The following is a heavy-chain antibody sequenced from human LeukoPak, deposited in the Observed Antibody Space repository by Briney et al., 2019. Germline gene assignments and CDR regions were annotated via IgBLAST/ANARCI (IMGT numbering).Heavy chain of an antibody. D-gene: IGHD3-22*01. CDR2: INPSGGST. V-gene: IGHV1-46*03. CDR3: ARVLDYYDSCGYYAFDI. Sequence: ASVKVSCKASGYTFTSYYMHWVRQAPGQGLEWMGMINPSGGSTSYAQKFQGRVTMTRDTSTSTVYMELSSLRSEDTAVYYCARVLDYYDSCGYYAFDIWGQGTMVTVSS. CDR1: GYTFTSYY. J-gene: IGHJ3*02.